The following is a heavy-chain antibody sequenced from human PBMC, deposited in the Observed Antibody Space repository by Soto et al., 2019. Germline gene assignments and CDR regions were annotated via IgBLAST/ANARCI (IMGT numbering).Heavy chain of an antibody. CDR1: GFTVSSNY. D-gene: IGHD3-10*01. CDR2: IYSGGST. CDR3: ARSSQYYYGGFDP. J-gene: IGHJ5*02. V-gene: IGHV3-66*01. Sequence: GGSLRLSCAASGFTVSSNYMSWVRQAPGKGLEWVSVIYSGGSTYYADSVKGRFTISRDNSKNTLYLQMNSLRAEDTAVYYCARSSQYYYGGFDPWGQGTLVTVSS.